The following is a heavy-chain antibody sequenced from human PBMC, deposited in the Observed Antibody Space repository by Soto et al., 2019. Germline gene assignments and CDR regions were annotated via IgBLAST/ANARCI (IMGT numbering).Heavy chain of an antibody. CDR3: VRGPGGTGSHFDY. CDR1: GYSFTSYD. CDR2: MNPNSGDT. D-gene: IGHD3-16*01. V-gene: IGHV1-8*01. J-gene: IGHJ4*02. Sequence: QVQLVQSGAEVKKPGASVKVSCKASGYSFTSYDINWVRQATGQGLEWMGWMNPNSGDTGYVQKFQGRVTMTRDTSLSTDYMELSSLSSEDTAVFFCVRGPGGTGSHFDYWGQGTLVTVSS.